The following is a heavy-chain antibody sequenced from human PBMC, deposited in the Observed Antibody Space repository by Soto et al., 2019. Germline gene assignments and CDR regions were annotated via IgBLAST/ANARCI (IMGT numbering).Heavy chain of an antibody. V-gene: IGHV4-59*02. Sequence: SETLSLTCTVSGGSVSPYYWSWIRQPPGKGLEWIGYISHTGSTNYNPSLRSRVTISLDTSENQFSLKLSSVTAVDTAVYYCARGYYDSGGYCSDYWGRGTLVTVSS. CDR2: ISHTGST. CDR1: GGSVSPYY. D-gene: IGHD3-22*01. J-gene: IGHJ4*02. CDR3: ARGYYDSGGYCSDY.